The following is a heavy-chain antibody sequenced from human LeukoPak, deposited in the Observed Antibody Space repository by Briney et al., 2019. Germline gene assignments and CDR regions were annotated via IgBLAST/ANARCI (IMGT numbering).Heavy chain of an antibody. CDR1: GFTFSSYA. J-gene: IGHJ3*02. V-gene: IGHV3-23*01. D-gene: IGHD4-17*01. Sequence: GGSLRLSCTASGFTFSSYAMSWVRQAPGKGLEWVSGISDSGEITFYADSVKGRFTISRDNSENTLYLQMNSLKTEDTAVYYCARVSRVGTTVTTLDAFDIWGQGTMVTVSS. CDR2: ISDSGEIT. CDR3: ARVSRVGTTVTTLDAFDI.